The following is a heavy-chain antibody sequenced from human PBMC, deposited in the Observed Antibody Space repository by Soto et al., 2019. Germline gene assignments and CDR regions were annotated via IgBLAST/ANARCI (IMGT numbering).Heavy chain of an antibody. D-gene: IGHD3-9*01. J-gene: IGHJ6*02. CDR2: ISGYNGDT. CDR1: GYTFTSYG. CDR3: AKTGQPPYYYYGLAV. Sequence: ASVKVSCKASGYTFTSYGISWVRQAPGQGLEWMGWISGYNGDTTYAQKFQGRVTMTIDTSTSTAYMELRSLTSDDTAVYYCAKTGQPPYYYYGLAVWG. V-gene: IGHV1-18*01.